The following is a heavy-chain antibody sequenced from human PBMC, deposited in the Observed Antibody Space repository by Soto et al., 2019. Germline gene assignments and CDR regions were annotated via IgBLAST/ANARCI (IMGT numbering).Heavy chain of an antibody. CDR2: IYYSGST. Sequence: SETLSLTCTVSGGSISSGGYYWSWIRQHPGKGLEWIGYIYYSGSTYYNPSLKSRVTISVDTSKNQFSLKLSSVTAADTAVYYCARLEGNCSGGSCNYYHYYYMDVWGKGTTVTVSS. J-gene: IGHJ6*03. D-gene: IGHD2-15*01. CDR3: ARLEGNCSGGSCNYYHYYYMDV. V-gene: IGHV4-31*03. CDR1: GGSISSGGYY.